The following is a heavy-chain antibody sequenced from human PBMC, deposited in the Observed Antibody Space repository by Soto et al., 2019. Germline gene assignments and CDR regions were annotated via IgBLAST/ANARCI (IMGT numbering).Heavy chain of an antibody. CDR3: ARVDADIAAAGTNWFDP. V-gene: IGHV1-18*01. J-gene: IGHJ5*02. D-gene: IGHD6-13*01. Sequence: ASVKVSCKASGYTFTSYGISWVRQAPGQGLEWMGWISAYNGNTNYAQKLQGRVTMTTDTSTSTAYMELRSLRSDDTAVYYCARVDADIAAAGTNWFDPWGQGTLVTVS. CDR2: ISAYNGNT. CDR1: GYTFTSYG.